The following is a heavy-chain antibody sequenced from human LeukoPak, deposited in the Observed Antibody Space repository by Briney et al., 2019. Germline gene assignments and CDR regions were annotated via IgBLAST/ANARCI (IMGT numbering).Heavy chain of an antibody. CDR3: ARRYCSGGSCYSGFDY. V-gene: IGHV5-51*01. Sequence: GESLKISCKGSGYTFATYWIGWVRQMPGKGLEWMGIIYPADSDTRYSPSFQGQVTISADKSINTAYLQWSSLQASDTAMYYCARRYCSGGSCYSGFDYWGQGTLVTVSS. CDR1: GYTFATYW. CDR2: IYPADSDT. D-gene: IGHD2-15*01. J-gene: IGHJ4*02.